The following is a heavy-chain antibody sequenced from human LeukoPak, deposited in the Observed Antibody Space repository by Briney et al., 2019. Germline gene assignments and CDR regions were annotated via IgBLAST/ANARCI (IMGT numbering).Heavy chain of an antibody. CDR3: ARGHSTSWYYLDY. D-gene: IGHD6-13*01. CDR1: GGSISGYY. V-gene: IGHV4-59*01. Sequence: KSSETLSLICTVSGGSISGYYWSWIRQPPGKGLEWIGNIYYSGSTNYNPSLKSRVTISVDTSKNQFSLKLTSVTAADTAVYYCARGHSTSWYYLDYWGQGTLVTVSS. CDR2: IYYSGST. J-gene: IGHJ4*02.